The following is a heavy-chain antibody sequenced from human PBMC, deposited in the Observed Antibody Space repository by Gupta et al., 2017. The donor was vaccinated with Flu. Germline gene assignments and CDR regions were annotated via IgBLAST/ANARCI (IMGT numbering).Heavy chain of an antibody. D-gene: IGHD6-19*01. CDR1: GLTFSVYD. CDR2: IGTAGDT. Sequence: EVQLVESGGALIQPGGSLRISCAASGLTFSVYDIHWVRQVPGQGLEWVSVIGTAGDTYYLESVRGRFTISRENDKNSSYLQMNSLTTGDTAVYYCARAEAVAGCMDVWGRGTTVTVSS. CDR3: ARAEAVAGCMDV. J-gene: IGHJ6*02. V-gene: IGHV3-13*01.